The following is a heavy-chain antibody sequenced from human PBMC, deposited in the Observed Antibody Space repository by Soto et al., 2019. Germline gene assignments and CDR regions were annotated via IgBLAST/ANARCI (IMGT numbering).Heavy chain of an antibody. CDR3: ARSADSLGWYRGFDP. Sequence: QVQLVQSGAEVKNPGASVKVSCKASGYTFTSYGISWVRQAPGQGLEWMGWISTYNGNTNSVQKLQGRVTMTSDTSKNTAYMELRSLRSDVTAVYYCARSADSLGWYRGFDPWGQGPLVTVSS. V-gene: IGHV1-18*01. D-gene: IGHD6-19*01. J-gene: IGHJ5*02. CDR1: GYTFTSYG. CDR2: ISTYNGNT.